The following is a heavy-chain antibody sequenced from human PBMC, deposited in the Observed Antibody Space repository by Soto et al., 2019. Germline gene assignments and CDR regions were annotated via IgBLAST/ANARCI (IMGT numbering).Heavy chain of an antibody. CDR3: ARDRYNWKAYYYYGMDV. D-gene: IGHD1-20*01. J-gene: IGHJ6*02. CDR2: IYYSGST. V-gene: IGHV4-61*01. CDR1: GGSVSSGSYY. Sequence: LSLTCTVSGGSVSSGSYYWSWIRQPPGKGLEWIGYIYYSGSTNYNPSLKSRVTISVDTSKKQFSLKLSSVTAADTAVYYCARDRYNWKAYYYYGMDVWGQGTTVTVSS.